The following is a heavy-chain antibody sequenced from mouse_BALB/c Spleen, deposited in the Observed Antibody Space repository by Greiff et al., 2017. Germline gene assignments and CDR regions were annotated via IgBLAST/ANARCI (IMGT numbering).Heavy chain of an antibody. D-gene: IGHD2-14*01. CDR1: GYSITSDYA. CDR3: ARKGYDWYFDV. CDR2: ISYSGST. V-gene: IGHV3-2*02. Sequence: EVKLMESGPGLVKPSQSLSLTCTVTGYSITSDYAWNWIRQFPGNKLEWMGYISYSGSTSYNPSLKSRISITRDTSKNQFFLQLNSVTTEDTATYYCARKGYDWYFDVWGAGTTVTVSS. J-gene: IGHJ1*01.